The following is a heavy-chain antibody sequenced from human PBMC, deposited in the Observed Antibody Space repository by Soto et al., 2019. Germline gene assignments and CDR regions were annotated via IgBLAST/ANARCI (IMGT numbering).Heavy chain of an antibody. J-gene: IGHJ4*02. CDR2: INAGNGNT. Sequence: QVQVVQSGAEEKKPGASVKVSCTASGYTFTGYAMHWVRQAPGQRLEWMGWINAGNGNTKYSQKFQGRVTITRDTSASTAYMELSSRRSEDTAVYYGARAVAVAADFDYWGQGTLVTVSS. V-gene: IGHV1-3*05. CDR1: GYTFTGYA. CDR3: ARAVAVAADFDY. D-gene: IGHD6-19*01.